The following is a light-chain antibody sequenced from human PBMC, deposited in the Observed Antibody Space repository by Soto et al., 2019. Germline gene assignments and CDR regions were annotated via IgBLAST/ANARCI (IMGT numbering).Light chain of an antibody. J-gene: IGKJ1*01. CDR1: QGISSY. Sequence: IQLTQSPSSLSASVGDRVTITFRASQGISSYLAWYQQKPGKAPKLLIYAASTLQSGVPSRFSGSGSGTEFTFSITSLQPEDFGTYYCQQCYMGWTFGQGTKVDIK. CDR2: AAS. CDR3: QQCYMGWT. V-gene: IGKV1-9*01.